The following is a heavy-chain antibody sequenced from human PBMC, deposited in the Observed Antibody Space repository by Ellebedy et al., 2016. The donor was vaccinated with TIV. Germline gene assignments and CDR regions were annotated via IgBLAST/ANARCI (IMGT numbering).Heavy chain of an antibody. V-gene: IGHV3-30*11. Sequence: GESLKISCAVSGFSFRSYAMHWVRQAPGKGLQWVAAITHDGSSQFYSDSLKGRFIISRDVSKNTLFLQMNSLKTEDTAVYSCARAVSSGSLNGAFYYWGQGTLVIVSS. CDR3: ARAVSSGSLNGAFYY. D-gene: IGHD6-19*01. J-gene: IGHJ4*02. CDR1: GFSFRSYA. CDR2: ITHDGSSQ.